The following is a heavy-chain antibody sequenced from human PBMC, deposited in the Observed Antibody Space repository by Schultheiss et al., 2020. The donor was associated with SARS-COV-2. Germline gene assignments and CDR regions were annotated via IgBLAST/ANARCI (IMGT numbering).Heavy chain of an antibody. CDR2: MYYSGST. Sequence: SETLSLTCTVSGGSISTSNYYWAWIRQPPGKGLEWIGSMYYSGSTYYNPSLKSRVTISEDTSKNQFSLKLSSVTAADTAVYYCARVAVTTGWFDPWGQGTLVTVSS. V-gene: IGHV4-39*01. CDR3: ARVAVTTGWFDP. D-gene: IGHD4-17*01. CDR1: GGSISTSNYY. J-gene: IGHJ5*02.